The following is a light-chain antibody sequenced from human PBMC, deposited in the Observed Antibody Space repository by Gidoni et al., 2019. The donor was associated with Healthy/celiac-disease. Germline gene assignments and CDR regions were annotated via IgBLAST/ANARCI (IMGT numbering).Light chain of an antibody. J-gene: IGKJ2*04. CDR3: QQSYSIPRS. CDR1: QSISRY. V-gene: IGKV1-39*01. CDR2: AAS. Sequence: DIQMTKSPSSLSASIGDRVTITCRASQSISRYLNWYQQKQGKAPKLLIYAASSLQSGVPSRFSGSGSGTDFALTISILQPEDFATYYCQQSYSIPRSFGQGTNLDIK.